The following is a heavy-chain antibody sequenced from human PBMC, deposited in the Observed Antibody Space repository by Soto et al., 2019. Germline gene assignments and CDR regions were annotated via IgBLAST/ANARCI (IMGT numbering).Heavy chain of an antibody. V-gene: IGHV1-18*01. Sequence: QVQLVQSGAEVKKPGASVKVSCKASGYTFTSYGISWVRQAPGQGLEWMGWISAYNGNTNYAQKLQGRVTMTTDTSTSTAYMELRSLRSDDTAVYYGGILAGSSGADRPDAFDIWGQGTMVTVSS. D-gene: IGHD2-15*01. CDR3: GILAGSSGADRPDAFDI. CDR1: GYTFTSYG. J-gene: IGHJ3*02. CDR2: ISAYNGNT.